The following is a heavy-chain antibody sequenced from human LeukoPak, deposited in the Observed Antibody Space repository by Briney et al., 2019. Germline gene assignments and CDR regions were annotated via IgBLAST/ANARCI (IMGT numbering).Heavy chain of an antibody. D-gene: IGHD6-6*01. Sequence: GASVKVSCKASGYTFTSYDINWVRQATGQGLEWMGWMNPNSGNTGYAQKFQGRVTITADKSTSTAYMELSSLRSEDTAVYYCARDIGIAARTTRFDYWGQGTLVTVSS. CDR3: ARDIGIAARTTRFDY. J-gene: IGHJ4*02. CDR2: MNPNSGNT. V-gene: IGHV1-8*01. CDR1: GYTFTSYD.